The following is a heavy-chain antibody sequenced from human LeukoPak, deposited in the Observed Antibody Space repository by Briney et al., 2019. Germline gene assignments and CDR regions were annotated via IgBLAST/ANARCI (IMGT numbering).Heavy chain of an antibody. J-gene: IGHJ4*02. CDR3: ARADRGYSYGQFDY. Sequence: SETLSLTCAVYGGSFSGYYWSWIRQPPGKGLEWIGQINHSGSTNYNPSLKSRVTISVDTSKNQFSLKLSSVTAADTAVYYCARADRGYSYGQFDYWGQGTLVTVSS. D-gene: IGHD5-18*01. V-gene: IGHV4-34*01. CDR1: GGSFSGYY. CDR2: INHSGST.